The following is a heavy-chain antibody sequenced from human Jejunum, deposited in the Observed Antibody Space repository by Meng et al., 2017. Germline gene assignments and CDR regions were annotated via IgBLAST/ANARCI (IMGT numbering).Heavy chain of an antibody. CDR1: GDSSSRSDYY. CDR3: ARGPHVYSWTGIDS. V-gene: IGHV4-30-4*01. J-gene: IGHJ4*02. D-gene: IGHD3/OR15-3a*01. Sequence: QVQLQESGPGLVKPSQTLSLTCTVSGDSSSRSDYYWTWIRQPPGKGLEWIGFSTYGGTSYYNPSLKGRLTISVDRSNSQFSLEVTSVTAADTAVYYCARGPHVYSWTGIDSWGQGALVTVSS. CDR2: STYGGTS.